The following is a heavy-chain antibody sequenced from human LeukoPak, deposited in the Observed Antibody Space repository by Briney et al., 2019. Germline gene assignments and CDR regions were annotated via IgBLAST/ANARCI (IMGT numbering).Heavy chain of an antibody. CDR1: GGSISNYY. Sequence: SETLSLTCTVSGGSISNYYWSWIRQPPGKALEWIGYIYYTGTTKYNPSLKSRATISLDTSKNQYSLKLTSVTAADTALFFCARGYDIDVWGQGTTVTVSS. CDR2: IYYTGTT. J-gene: IGHJ6*02. CDR3: ARGYDIDV. V-gene: IGHV4-59*01.